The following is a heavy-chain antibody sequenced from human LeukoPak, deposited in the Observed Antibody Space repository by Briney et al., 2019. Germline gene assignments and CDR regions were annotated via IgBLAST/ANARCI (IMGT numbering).Heavy chain of an antibody. J-gene: IGHJ5*02. V-gene: IGHV4-59*08. CDR2: IYYSGST. Sequence: PSETLSLTCTVSGGSISSYYWSWIRQPPGKGLEWIGYIYYSGSTNYNPSLKSRVTISVDTSKNQFSLKLSSVTAADTAVYYCARHRIAADWFDPWGQGTLVTVSS. D-gene: IGHD6-13*01. CDR1: GGSISSYY. CDR3: ARHRIAADWFDP.